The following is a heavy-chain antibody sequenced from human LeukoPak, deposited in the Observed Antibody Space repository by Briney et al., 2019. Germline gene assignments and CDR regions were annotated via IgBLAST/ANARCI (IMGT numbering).Heavy chain of an antibody. Sequence: SETLSLTCTVSGGSISSGSDYWCWLRQPPGKGLEWIASIFYSGSTYYNPSLKSRVTMSVDTSKNQFSLKLSSVTAADTAVYYCARDPSGGSPEDWFDPWGQGTLVTVSS. CDR1: GGSISSGSDY. J-gene: IGHJ5*02. CDR2: IFYSGST. D-gene: IGHD2-15*01. V-gene: IGHV4-39*07. CDR3: ARDPSGGSPEDWFDP.